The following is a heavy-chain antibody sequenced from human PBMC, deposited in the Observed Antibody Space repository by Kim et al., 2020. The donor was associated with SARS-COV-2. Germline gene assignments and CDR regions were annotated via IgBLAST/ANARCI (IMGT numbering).Heavy chain of an antibody. CDR2: ISWNSGSI. Sequence: GGSLRLSCAASGFTFGDYAMHWVRQAPGKGLEWVSGISWNSGSIGYADSVKGRFTISRDNAKNSLYLQMNSLRAEDTALYYCAKDRAVAGKTQLYGAFDIWGQGTMVTVSS. D-gene: IGHD6-19*01. CDR3: AKDRAVAGKTQLYGAFDI. V-gene: IGHV3-9*01. CDR1: GFTFGDYA. J-gene: IGHJ3*02.